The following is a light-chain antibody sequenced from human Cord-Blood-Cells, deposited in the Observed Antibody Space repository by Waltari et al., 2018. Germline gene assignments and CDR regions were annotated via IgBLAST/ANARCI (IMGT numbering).Light chain of an antibody. CDR3: QQANSFRWT. Sequence: IQMTQSPSSVCASVGDRVTFACRAIWGISSWLAWYHQKPWKAPKLLIYAASSVQSGVPARFSGSGSGSDFTLTISSQQLEDFATNYCQQANSFRWTFGQGTKVEIK. J-gene: IGKJ1*01. V-gene: IGKV1-12*01. CDR1: WGISSW. CDR2: AAS.